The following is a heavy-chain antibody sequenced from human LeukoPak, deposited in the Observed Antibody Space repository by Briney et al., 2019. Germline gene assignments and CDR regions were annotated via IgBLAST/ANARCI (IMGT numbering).Heavy chain of an antibody. V-gene: IGHV3-23*01. D-gene: IGHD5-12*01. J-gene: IGHJ4*02. CDR1: GFTFSNYA. Sequence: GGSLRLSCAASGFTFSNYAMIWVRQAPGKGLEWVSGISYSGGSTYYADSVKGRFTISRDNSKNTLYLQMNSLRDEDTALYYCAAVIVAKGTFDCWGQGTLVTVSS. CDR2: ISYSGGST. CDR3: AAVIVAKGTFDC.